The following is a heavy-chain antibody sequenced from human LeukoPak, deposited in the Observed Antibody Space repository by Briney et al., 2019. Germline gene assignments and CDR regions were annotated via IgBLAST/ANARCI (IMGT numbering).Heavy chain of an antibody. D-gene: IGHD1-1*01. J-gene: IGHJ5*02. V-gene: IGHV4-4*07. CDR1: GASLSSYF. CDR3: ARDPNWNDAAYL. Sequence: SETLSLTCTVSGASLSSYFWSWLRQPAGKGLEWIGRIYTSGNTNYNPSLQSRVTISLDTSKNQFSLKLSSVTAADTAVYYCARDPNWNDAAYLWGQGTLVTVSS. CDR2: IYTSGNT.